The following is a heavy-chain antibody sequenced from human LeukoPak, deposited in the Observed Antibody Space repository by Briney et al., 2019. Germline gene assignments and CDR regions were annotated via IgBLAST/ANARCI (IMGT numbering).Heavy chain of an antibody. D-gene: IGHD6-19*01. CDR3: ARYTSNNWFDP. Sequence: SSETLSLTCTVSGDSITSSYWSWIRQPPGKGLEWIGYIYYSGSTNSNPSLESRVTISVDTSKNQFSLRLSSVTAADTAVYYCARYTSNNWFDPWGQGTLVTVSS. J-gene: IGHJ5*02. CDR2: IYYSGST. V-gene: IGHV4-59*01. CDR1: GDSITSSY.